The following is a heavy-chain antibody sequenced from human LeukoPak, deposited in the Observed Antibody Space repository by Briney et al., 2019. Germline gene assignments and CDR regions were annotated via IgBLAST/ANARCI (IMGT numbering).Heavy chain of an antibody. CDR2: ITTTSTSK. J-gene: IGHJ3*02. CDR1: GFAFNTYS. D-gene: IGHD4-11*01. CDR3: VRDAAYSAFNM. V-gene: IGHV3-48*02. Sequence: GGSLRLSCAASGFAFNTYSMNWVRQAPGKGLQWVSSITTTSTSKYYADSMKGRFTISRDNAKNSLYLQMDSLRDEDTAVYYCVRDAAYSAFNMWGQGTMVTVSS.